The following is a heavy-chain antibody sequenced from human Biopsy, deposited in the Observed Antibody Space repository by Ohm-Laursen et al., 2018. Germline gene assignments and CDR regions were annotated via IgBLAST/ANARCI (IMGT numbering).Heavy chain of an antibody. Sequence: TLSLTCSVSGVSINGGRYYWNWIRHHPGKGLEWIGNIFYSANTYYNPSLKGRVTISVDTSKNQFSLKLSSVTAAGTAVYYCARLGSGDYFPTFFDFWGQGALVTVSS. D-gene: IGHD5-12*01. CDR3: ARLGSGDYFPTFFDF. CDR1: GVSINGGRYY. CDR2: IFYSANT. J-gene: IGHJ4*02. V-gene: IGHV4-31*03.